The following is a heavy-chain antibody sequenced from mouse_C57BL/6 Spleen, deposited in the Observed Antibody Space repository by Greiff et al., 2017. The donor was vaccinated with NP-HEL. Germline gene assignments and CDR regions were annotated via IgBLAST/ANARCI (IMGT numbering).Heavy chain of an antibody. CDR1: GFNIKNTY. D-gene: IGHD1-1*01. CDR2: IDPANGNT. Sequence: VQLQQSVAELVRPGASVKLSCTASGFNIKNTYMHWVKQRPEQGLEWIGRIDPANGNTKYAPKFQGKATITADTSSNTAYLQLSSLTSEDTAIYYCAAYYGSSSPWFAYWGQGTLVTVSA. V-gene: IGHV14-3*01. CDR3: AAYYGSSSPWFAY. J-gene: IGHJ3*01.